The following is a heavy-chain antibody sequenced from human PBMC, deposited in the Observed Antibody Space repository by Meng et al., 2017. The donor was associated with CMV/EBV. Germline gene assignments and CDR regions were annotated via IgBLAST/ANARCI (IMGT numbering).Heavy chain of an antibody. CDR2: SYYTGA. J-gene: IGHJ4*02. CDR1: GGPIKNPNYY. CDR3: ARMRGSGSEDY. D-gene: IGHD3-10*01. Sequence: SETLSLTCTVSGGPIKNPNYYWSWNRHQPGKGLEWLGYSYYTGAYYNPSLASRIFISLDSSSNQYSLTLRAVTAADTALYFCARMRGSGSEDYWGPGTLVTVSS. V-gene: IGHV4-31*03.